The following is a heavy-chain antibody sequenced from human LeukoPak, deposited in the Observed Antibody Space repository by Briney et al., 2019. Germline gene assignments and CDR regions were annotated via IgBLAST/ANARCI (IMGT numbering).Heavy chain of an antibody. Sequence: GGSLRFSCAASGFTFSSYAMHWVRQAPGKGLEWVAVISYDGSNKYYADSVKSRFTISRDNSKNTLYLQMNSLRAEDTAVYYCARDLTIFGVAFDYWGQGTLVTVSS. CDR2: ISYDGSNK. CDR3: ARDLTIFGVAFDY. D-gene: IGHD3-3*01. V-gene: IGHV3-30*04. J-gene: IGHJ4*02. CDR1: GFTFSSYA.